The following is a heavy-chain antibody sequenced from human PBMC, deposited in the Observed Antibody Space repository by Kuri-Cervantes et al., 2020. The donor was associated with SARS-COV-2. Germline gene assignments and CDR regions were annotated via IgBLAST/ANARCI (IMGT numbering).Heavy chain of an antibody. Sequence: LRLSCAVYGGSFSGYYWSWIRQPPGKGLEWIGYIYYSGSTYYNPSLKSRVTISVDTSKNQFSLKLSSVTAADTAVYYCARLVATKGSYYYGVDVWGQGTTVTVSS. D-gene: IGHD1-26*01. J-gene: IGHJ6*02. CDR2: IYYSGST. V-gene: IGHV4-34*01. CDR1: GGSFSGYY. CDR3: ARLVATKGSYYYGVDV.